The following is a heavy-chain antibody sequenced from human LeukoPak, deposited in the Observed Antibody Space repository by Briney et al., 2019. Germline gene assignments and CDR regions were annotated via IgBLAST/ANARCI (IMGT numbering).Heavy chain of an antibody. CDR3: ARLSHDGSGYRPDY. Sequence: SETLSLTCAVYGGSFSGYYWSWIRQPPGKGLEWIGEINHSGSTNYNPSLKSRVTISVDTSKNQLSLKLSSVSAADTAVYYCARLSHDGSGYRPDYWGQGTLVTVSS. CDR1: GGSFSGYY. V-gene: IGHV4-34*01. CDR2: INHSGST. J-gene: IGHJ4*02. D-gene: IGHD3-22*01.